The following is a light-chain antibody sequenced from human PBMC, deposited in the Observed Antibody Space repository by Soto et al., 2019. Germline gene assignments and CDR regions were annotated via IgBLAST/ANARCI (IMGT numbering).Light chain of an antibody. CDR3: SSYTSASVPYV. Sequence: QSALTQPASVSGSPGQSITISCTGTSSDVGGYNFVSWYQQHPGKAPKLMIYEVSNRPSGVSNRFSGSKSGSTASLIISGLQAEDEADYYCSSYTSASVPYVFGTGTQLTVL. V-gene: IGLV2-14*01. J-gene: IGLJ1*01. CDR1: SSDVGGYNF. CDR2: EVS.